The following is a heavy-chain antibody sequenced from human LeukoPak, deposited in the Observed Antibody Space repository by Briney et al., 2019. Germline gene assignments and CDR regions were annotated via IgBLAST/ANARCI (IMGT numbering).Heavy chain of an antibody. Sequence: SETLSLTCTVSGGSISSYYWSWIRQPPGKGLEWIGNIFYSGSTYYSPSLKSRVTISLDTSRNQFSLKLTSVTAADTAVYYCARDRGTWNDDGFDYWGQGTLVTVSS. D-gene: IGHD1-1*01. CDR1: GGSISSYY. CDR2: IFYSGST. V-gene: IGHV4-59*12. J-gene: IGHJ4*02. CDR3: ARDRGTWNDDGFDY.